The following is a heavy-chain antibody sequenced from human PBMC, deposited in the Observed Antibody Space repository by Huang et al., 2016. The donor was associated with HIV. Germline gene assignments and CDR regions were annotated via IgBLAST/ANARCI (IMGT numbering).Heavy chain of an antibody. Sequence: QVQLVASGGGVVQPGRSLRLSCAASGFTFSSYGMPWVRQDPGKGLEGVAVIWYDGSNKYYADSVKGRFTISRDNSKNAPYLQMNSLKTEDTAVYYCALKGDSSGWEYFRHWGQGTLVTVSS. CDR3: ALKGDSSGWEYFRH. D-gene: IGHD6-19*01. J-gene: IGHJ1*01. CDR2: IWYDGSNK. V-gene: IGHV3-33*08. CDR1: GFTFSSYG.